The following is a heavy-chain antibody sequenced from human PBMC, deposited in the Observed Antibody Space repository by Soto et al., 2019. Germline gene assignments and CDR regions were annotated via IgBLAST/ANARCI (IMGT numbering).Heavy chain of an antibody. J-gene: IGHJ4*02. CDR2: IYPRDSDT. D-gene: IGHD3-22*01. CDR3: ARLQGSYDTSGYSVADY. V-gene: IGHV5-51*01. Sequence: GESLKISCKGSGYSFTSNWIGWVRQMPGKGLEWMGIIYPRDSDTRYSPSFQGQVTISVDKSITTAYLQWTSLKASDTAMYYCARLQGSYDTSGYSVADYWGQGTLVSVSS. CDR1: GYSFTSNW.